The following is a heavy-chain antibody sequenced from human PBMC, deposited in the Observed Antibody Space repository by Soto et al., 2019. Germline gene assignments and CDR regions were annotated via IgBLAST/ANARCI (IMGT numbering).Heavy chain of an antibody. Sequence: PWETLSLTGTVPGGSVDSGGYYGNWIRQHPGRGLEWIGNIYYSGSTTYNPSIKSRVTISIDTSKNQFSLKLTSVTAADTAVYYCARDGDCSGGDCSLGYVLDVWGQGTTVTVSS. J-gene: IGHJ6*02. CDR2: IYYSGST. D-gene: IGHD2-15*01. CDR3: ARDGDCSGGDCSLGYVLDV. CDR1: GGSVDSGGYY. V-gene: IGHV4-31*03.